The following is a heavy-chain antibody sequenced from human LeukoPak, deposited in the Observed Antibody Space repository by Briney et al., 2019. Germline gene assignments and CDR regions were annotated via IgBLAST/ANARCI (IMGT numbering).Heavy chain of an antibody. CDR1: GFAFSSYW. D-gene: IGHD3-9*01. V-gene: IGHV3-7*05. Sequence: PGGSLRLSCAASGFAFSSYWMNWVRQAPGKGLEWVANIKPDGSEKWYVDSVKGRFTISRDNAKNSLYLQMNSLRAEDTALYYCARGFGFRLVHAADYWGQGTLVTVSS. J-gene: IGHJ4*02. CDR3: ARGFGFRLVHAADY. CDR2: IKPDGSEK.